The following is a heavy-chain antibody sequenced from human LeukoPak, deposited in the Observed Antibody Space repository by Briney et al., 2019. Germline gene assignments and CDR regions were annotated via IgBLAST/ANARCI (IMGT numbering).Heavy chain of an antibody. V-gene: IGHV3-23*01. D-gene: IGHD2-15*01. CDR2: ISGSGGST. CDR1: GFTFSSYA. Sequence: GGSLRLSCAASGFTFSSYAMSWVRQAPGKGLEWVSAISGSGGSTYYADSVKGRFTISRDNSKNTLYLQMNSLRAEDTAVCYCEGVGYYYGMDVWGQGTTVTVSS. CDR3: EGVGYYYGMDV. J-gene: IGHJ6*02.